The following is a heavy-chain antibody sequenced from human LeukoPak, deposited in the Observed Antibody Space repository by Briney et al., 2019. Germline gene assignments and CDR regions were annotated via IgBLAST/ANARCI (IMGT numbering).Heavy chain of an antibody. CDR3: AELGITMIGGV. CDR2: ISGRDGNT. J-gene: IGHJ6*04. CDR1: GFTFSTYG. D-gene: IGHD3-10*02. Sequence: GGSLRLSCAASGFTFSTYGMNWVRQAPGKGLEWVSAISGRDGNTYYADSVKGRFIISRDNAKNSLYLQMNSLRAEDTAVYYCAELGITMIGGVWGKGTTVTISS. V-gene: IGHV3-23*01.